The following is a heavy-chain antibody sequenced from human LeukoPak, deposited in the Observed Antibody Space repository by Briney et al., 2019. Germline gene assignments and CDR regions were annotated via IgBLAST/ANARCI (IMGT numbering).Heavy chain of an antibody. Sequence: GGSLRLSCADSGFTFSRYWMHWVRHTPGKGLVWVSCISADGSVTRYADSVKGRFTISRDNTKSTLYLQMHSLRAEDTAVYYCATAGGDGSRMGFDPWGQGTLVTVSS. V-gene: IGHV3-74*01. CDR1: GFTFSRYW. D-gene: IGHD2-15*01. CDR2: ISADGSVT. CDR3: ATAGGDGSRMGFDP. J-gene: IGHJ5*02.